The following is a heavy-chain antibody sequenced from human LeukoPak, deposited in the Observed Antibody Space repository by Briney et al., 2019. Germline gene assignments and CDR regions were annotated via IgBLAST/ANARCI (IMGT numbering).Heavy chain of an antibody. CDR1: GGSVSRGSYY. D-gene: IGHD6-19*01. CDR3: ARDDSSGWYYFDS. V-gene: IGHV4-61*01. J-gene: IGHJ4*02. CDR2: ICYSGST. Sequence: SETLSLTCTVSGGSVSRGSYYWSWIRQPPGKGLEWIGYICYSGSTKYNPSLKSRATISVDTSKNQFSLKLISVTAADTAVYYCARDDSSGWYYFDSWGQGTLVTVSS.